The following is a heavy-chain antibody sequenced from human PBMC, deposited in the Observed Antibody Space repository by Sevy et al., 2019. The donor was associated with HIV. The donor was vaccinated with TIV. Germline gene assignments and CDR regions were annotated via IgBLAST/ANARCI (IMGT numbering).Heavy chain of an antibody. CDR1: GFTFSNAW. V-gene: IGHV3-15*01. J-gene: IGHJ4*02. CDR3: TTDHRRDGIVVVPFEY. Sequence: GGSLRLSCAASGFTFSNAWMSWVRQSPGKGLEWVGRIRSKAGGGTTDYATIVKGKLTISRDDSRDILYLQLNSLETEDTAVYYCTTDHRRDGIVVVPFEYWGQGTLVTVSS. D-gene: IGHD2-15*01. CDR2: IRSKAGGGTT.